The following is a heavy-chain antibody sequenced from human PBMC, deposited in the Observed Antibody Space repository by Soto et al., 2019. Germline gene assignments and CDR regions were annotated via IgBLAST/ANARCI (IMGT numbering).Heavy chain of an antibody. CDR2: SNAGNGNT. V-gene: IGHV1-3*02. Sequence: ASVKVSCKASGYTFTTYTIHWVRQAPGQRLEWMGWSNAGNGNTKYSEDFQGRVTITSDTPARTSYMELSSLRSEDMAPYYCAREAALGNFDYWGQGTLVTVSS. J-gene: IGHJ4*02. CDR3: AREAALGNFDY. CDR1: GYTFTTYT. D-gene: IGHD6-13*01.